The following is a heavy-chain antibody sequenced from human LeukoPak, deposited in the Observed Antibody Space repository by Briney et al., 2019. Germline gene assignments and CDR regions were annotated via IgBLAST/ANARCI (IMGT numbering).Heavy chain of an antibody. CDR2: IKSDGSTT. V-gene: IGHV3-74*01. Sequence: GGSLRLSCAASGFTFSSDRMHWVRQAPGKGLVWVSHIKSDGSTTDYADSVKGRFTISRDNAKNTLYLEMNSLRADDTAMYYCVRGLGDYWGQGALVTVSS. CDR1: GFTFSSDR. J-gene: IGHJ4*02. CDR3: VRGLGDY. D-gene: IGHD3-16*01.